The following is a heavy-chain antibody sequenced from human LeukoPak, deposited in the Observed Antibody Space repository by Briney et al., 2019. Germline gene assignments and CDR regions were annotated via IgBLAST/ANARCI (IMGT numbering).Heavy chain of an antibody. D-gene: IGHD2-2*01. J-gene: IGHJ6*03. CDR3: ARGPSGIVVVPAAAYYMDV. Sequence: GGSLRLSCIGSTFTFSDYGMHWVRQAPGKGLEWVAFIRYDGTKTYYADSAKGRFTISRDNSKNALYLEMNSLRAEDTAVYYCARGPSGIVVVPAAAYYMDVWGKGTTVTVSS. CDR2: IRYDGTKT. V-gene: IGHV3-30*02. CDR1: TFTFSDYG.